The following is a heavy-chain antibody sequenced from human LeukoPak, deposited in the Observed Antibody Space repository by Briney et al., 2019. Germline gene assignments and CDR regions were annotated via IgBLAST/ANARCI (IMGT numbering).Heavy chain of an antibody. Sequence: GGSLRLSCAASGFTFSDYYMTWIRQTPGKGLEGVSYISISGTTTFYVDSVKGRFTTSRDNTKNSLYLQMNSLRAEDTAMYYCARGTMASDFWGQGTLVTVSS. CDR1: GFTFSDYY. J-gene: IGHJ4*02. V-gene: IGHV3-11*01. CDR2: ISISGTTT. D-gene: IGHD3-10*01. CDR3: ARGTMASDF.